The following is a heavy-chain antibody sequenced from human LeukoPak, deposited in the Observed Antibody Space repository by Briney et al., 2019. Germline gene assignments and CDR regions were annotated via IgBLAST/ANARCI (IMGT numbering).Heavy chain of an antibody. CDR2: IIPIFGTA. V-gene: IGHV1-69*05. CDR3: ARVASYYDFWSGYSGSGWFDP. CDR1: GGTFSSYA. Sequence: SVKVSYKASGGTFSSYAISWVRQAPGQGLEWMGGIIPIFGTANYAQKFQGRVTITTDESTSTAYMELSSLRSEDTAVYYCARVASYYDFWSGYSGSGWFDPWGQGTLVTVSS. J-gene: IGHJ5*02. D-gene: IGHD3-3*01.